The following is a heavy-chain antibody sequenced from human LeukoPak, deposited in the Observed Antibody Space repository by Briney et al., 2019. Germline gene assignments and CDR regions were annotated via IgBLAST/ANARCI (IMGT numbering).Heavy chain of an antibody. CDR1: GLNFSDYY. J-gene: IGHJ4*02. D-gene: IGHD3-10*01. CDR2: ISPAGVNT. CDR3: AGSGSPADY. V-gene: IGHV3-11*01. Sequence: GGSLRLSCVASGLNFSDYYMSWIRQPPGKGPEWVAYISPAGVNTYYVDSVKDRFIVSRDNAKSSLYLQMKSLRAEDTAVYYCAGSGSPADYWGQGTLVNVSS.